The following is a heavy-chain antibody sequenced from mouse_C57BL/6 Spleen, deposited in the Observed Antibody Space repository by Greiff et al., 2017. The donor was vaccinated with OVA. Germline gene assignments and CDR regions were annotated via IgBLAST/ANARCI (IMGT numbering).Heavy chain of an antibody. CDR3: ARDYSNFYWYFDV. CDR1: GFTFSSYA. CDR2: ISDGGSYT. D-gene: IGHD2-5*01. V-gene: IGHV5-4*01. J-gene: IGHJ1*03. Sequence: EVMLVESGGGLVKPGGSLKLSCAASGFTFSSYAMSWVRQTPEKRLEWVATISDGGSYTYYPDNVKGRFTISRDNAKNNLYLQMSHLKSEDTAMYYCARDYSNFYWYFDVWGTGTTVTVSS.